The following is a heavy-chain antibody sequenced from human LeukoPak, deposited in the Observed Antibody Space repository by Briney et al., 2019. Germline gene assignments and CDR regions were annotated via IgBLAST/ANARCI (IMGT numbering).Heavy chain of an antibody. CDR1: GFTFSSYG. D-gene: IGHD5-18*01. J-gene: IGHJ4*02. Sequence: GSLRLSCAASGFTFSSYGMHWVRQAPGKGLEWVAVISYDGSNKYYADSVKGRFTISRDNSKNTLYLQMNSLRAEDTAVYYCAKAGYVDTAMVNWGQGTLVAVSS. V-gene: IGHV3-30*18. CDR3: AKAGYVDTAMVN. CDR2: ISYDGSNK.